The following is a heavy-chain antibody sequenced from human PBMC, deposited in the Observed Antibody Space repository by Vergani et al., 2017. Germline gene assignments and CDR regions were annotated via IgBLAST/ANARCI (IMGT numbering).Heavy chain of an antibody. D-gene: IGHD1-26*01. Sequence: QVQLQESGPGLVKPSETLSLTCTVSGGSVSSGSYYWSWIRQPAGKGLEWIGYIYYSGSTNYNPSLKSRVTISVDTSKNQFSLKLSSVTAADTAVYYCARVGNWFDPWGQGTPVTVSS. CDR1: GGSVSSGSYY. J-gene: IGHJ5*02. CDR2: IYYSGST. CDR3: ARVGNWFDP. V-gene: IGHV4-61*10.